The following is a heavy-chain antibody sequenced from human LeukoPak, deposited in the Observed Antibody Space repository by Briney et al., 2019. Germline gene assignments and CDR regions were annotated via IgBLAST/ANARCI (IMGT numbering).Heavy chain of an antibody. CDR1: GFTFSSYW. J-gene: IGHJ5*02. V-gene: IGHV3-7*01. D-gene: IGHD3-10*01. CDR3: AREAHYGSFDP. Sequence: GGSLRLSCAASGFTFSSYWMSWVRQALGKGLEWVANIKQDGSEKYYVDSVKGRFTISRDNAKNSLYLQMNSLRAEDTAVYYCAREAHYGSFDPWGQGTLVTVSS. CDR2: IKQDGSEK.